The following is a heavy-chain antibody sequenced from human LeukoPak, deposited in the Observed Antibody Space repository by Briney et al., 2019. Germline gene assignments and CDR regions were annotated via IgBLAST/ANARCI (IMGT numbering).Heavy chain of an antibody. Sequence: GGSLRLSCVTSGFTFSDHYMSWIRQAPGKGLDWVSYIGSSVTSIYYADSVKGRFTISRDNANNSLYLQMNSLRAEDTAVYYCARGALNWVDPWGQGTLVTVSS. J-gene: IGHJ5*02. CDR3: ARGALNWVDP. CDR1: GFTFSDHY. V-gene: IGHV3-11*01. CDR2: IGSSVTSI.